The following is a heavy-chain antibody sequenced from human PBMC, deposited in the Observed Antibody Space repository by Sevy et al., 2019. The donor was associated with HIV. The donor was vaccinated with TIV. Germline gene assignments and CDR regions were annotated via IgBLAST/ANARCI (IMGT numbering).Heavy chain of an antibody. Sequence: GGSLRLSCAASGFTFSDYYMSWIRQAPGKGLEWVSYISSSGSTIYYADSVKGRFTISRDNAKNSLYLQMNSLRAEDTAVYYCAPAIVGVDLPLDYWGQGTLVTVSS. D-gene: IGHD3-3*01. CDR2: ISSSGSTI. CDR3: APAIVGVDLPLDY. J-gene: IGHJ4*02. CDR1: GFTFSDYY. V-gene: IGHV3-11*01.